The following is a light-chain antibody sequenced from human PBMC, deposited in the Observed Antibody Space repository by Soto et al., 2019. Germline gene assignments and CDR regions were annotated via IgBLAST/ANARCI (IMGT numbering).Light chain of an antibody. CDR1: QKISSY. CDR2: DAS. J-gene: IGKJ4*01. V-gene: IGKV3-11*01. Sequence: EIVLTQSPGTLSLSPGERATLSCRASQKISSYLAWYQQKPGQAPRLLIYDASNRATGIPARFSGSGSGTDFTPTISSLEPEDVAVYYCQQRSNWPPLTFGGGTKVEIK. CDR3: QQRSNWPPLT.